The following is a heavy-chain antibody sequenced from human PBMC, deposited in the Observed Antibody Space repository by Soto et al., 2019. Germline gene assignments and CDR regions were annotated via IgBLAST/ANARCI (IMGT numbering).Heavy chain of an antibody. CDR1: GXTFSTYG. CDR3: AREYIVVYGMDV. D-gene: IGHD2-15*01. V-gene: IGHV3-33*01. J-gene: IGHJ6*02. CDR2: IWYEGSNK. Sequence: PXGSLRLSCAVSGXTFSTYGMHWVRQAPGKGLEWVACIWYEGSNKYYADSVKGRFTISRDDAKNTLCRQMKSRRAEDTAVYYCAREYIVVYGMDVWGQGTKVTISS.